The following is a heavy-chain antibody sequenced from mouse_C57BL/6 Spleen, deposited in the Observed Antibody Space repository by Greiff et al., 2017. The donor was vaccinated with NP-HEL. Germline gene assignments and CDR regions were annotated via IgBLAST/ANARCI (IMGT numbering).Heavy chain of an antibody. V-gene: IGHV10-1*01. CDR3: LSQGFAY. J-gene: IGHJ3*01. CDR1: GFSFNTYA. Sequence: EVKLQESGGGLVQPKGSLKLSCAASGFSFNTYAMNWVRQAPGKGLEWVARIRSKSNNYATYYADSVKDRFTISRDDSESMLYLQMNNLKTEDTAMYYCLSQGFAYWGQGTLVTVSA. CDR2: IRSKSNNYAT.